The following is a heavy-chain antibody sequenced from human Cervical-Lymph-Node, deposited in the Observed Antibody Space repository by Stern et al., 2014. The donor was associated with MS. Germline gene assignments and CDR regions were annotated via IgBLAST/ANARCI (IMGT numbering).Heavy chain of an antibody. CDR1: GDTFSSYA. D-gene: IGHD1-26*01. Sequence: QVQLVQSGAEVKKPLSSVTVSCKASGDTFSSYAINWVRQVPRQGLEWLGGINPVFGTTNYAQKFQGRVTITADKATNTAYMELMTLRSEDTAVYYCARGGGLVGYFDYWGQGTLVSVSS. CDR2: INPVFGTT. V-gene: IGHV1-69*06. CDR3: ARGGGLVGYFDY. J-gene: IGHJ4*02.